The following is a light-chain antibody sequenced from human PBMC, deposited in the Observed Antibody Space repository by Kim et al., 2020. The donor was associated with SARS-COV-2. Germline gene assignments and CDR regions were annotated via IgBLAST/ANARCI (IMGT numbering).Light chain of an antibody. Sequence: AAGKTAKITCGGNNIRSKSVHWYQQKPGQAPVLVIEYESERPSGIPERFSGSNAGNTATLTISRVEAGDEADYYCQVWDSSSDHVVFGGGTQLTVL. J-gene: IGLJ2*01. CDR1: NIRSKS. V-gene: IGLV3-21*04. CDR3: QVWDSSSDHVV. CDR2: YES.